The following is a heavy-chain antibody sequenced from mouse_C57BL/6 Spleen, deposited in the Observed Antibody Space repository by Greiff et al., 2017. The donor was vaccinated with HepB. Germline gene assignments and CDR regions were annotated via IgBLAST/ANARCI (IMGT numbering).Heavy chain of an antibody. D-gene: IGHD3-1*01. CDR2: IYPGSGST. V-gene: IGHV1-55*01. CDR3: ARGGGRAAWFAY. CDR1: GYTFTSYW. Sequence: QVQLQHPGAELVKPGASVKMSCKASGYTFTSYWITWVKQRPGQGLEWIGDIYPGSGSTNYNEKFKSKATLTVDTSSSTAYMQLSSLTSEDSAVYYCARGGGRAAWFAYWGQGTLVTVSA. J-gene: IGHJ3*01.